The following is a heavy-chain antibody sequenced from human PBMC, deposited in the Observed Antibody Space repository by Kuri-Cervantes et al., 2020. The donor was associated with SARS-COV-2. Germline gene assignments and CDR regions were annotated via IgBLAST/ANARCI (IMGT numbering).Heavy chain of an antibody. CDR2: ISPYTDNT. J-gene: IGHJ3*02. V-gene: IGHV1-18*01. D-gene: IGHD2-15*01. CDR3: ARDLRRGRQGGAFHI. Sequence: ASVKVSCKAFGYSFSKYAVSWVRQAPGQGLEWMGWISPYTDNTHYAPEFQGRITMTTDTSTSTANMELRSLTSDDTAVYYCARDLRRGRQGGAFHIWGQGTTVTVSS. CDR1: GYSFSKYA.